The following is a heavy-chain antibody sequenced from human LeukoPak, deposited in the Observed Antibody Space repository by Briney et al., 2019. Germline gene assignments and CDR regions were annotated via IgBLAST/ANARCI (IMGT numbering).Heavy chain of an antibody. CDR3: ARDLGYGYNDAFDI. CDR1: GGSISSYY. V-gene: IGHV4-59*01. J-gene: IGHJ3*02. Sequence: SETLSLTCTVSGGSISSYYWSWIRQPLGKGLEWIGYIYYSGSTNYNPSLKSRVTISVDTSKNQFSLKLSSVTAADTAVYYCARDLGYGYNDAFDIWGQGTMVTVSS. D-gene: IGHD5-24*01. CDR2: IYYSGST.